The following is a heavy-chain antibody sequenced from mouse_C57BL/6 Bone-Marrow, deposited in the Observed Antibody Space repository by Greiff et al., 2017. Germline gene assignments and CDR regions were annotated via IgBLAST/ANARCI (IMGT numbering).Heavy chain of an antibody. CDR3: ARVLSS. D-gene: IGHD2-3*01. CDR2: IHPNSGST. CDR1: GYTFTSYW. V-gene: IGHV1-64*01. Sequence: VQLQQSGAELVKPGASVKLSCKASGYTFTSYWMHWVKQRPGQGLEWIGMIHPNSGSTNYNEKLKSKATLTVDKSSSPAYMQRSRLPSEDSAVYYCARVLSSWGQGTLVTVSA. J-gene: IGHJ3*01.